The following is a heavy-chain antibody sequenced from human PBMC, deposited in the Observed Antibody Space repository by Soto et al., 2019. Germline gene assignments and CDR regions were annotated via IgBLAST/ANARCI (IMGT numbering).Heavy chain of an antibody. CDR1: GHTFTSYD. D-gene: IGHD3-3*01. CDR3: ARDTYYDFWSGYYFAAPTHNWFDP. Sequence: ASVKVSCKASGHTFTSYDINWVRQATGQGLEWMGWMNPNSGNTGYAQKFQGRVTMTRNTSISTAYMELSSLRSEDTAVYYCARDTYYDFWSGYYFAAPTHNWFDPWGQGTLVTVS. CDR2: MNPNSGNT. J-gene: IGHJ5*02. V-gene: IGHV1-8*01.